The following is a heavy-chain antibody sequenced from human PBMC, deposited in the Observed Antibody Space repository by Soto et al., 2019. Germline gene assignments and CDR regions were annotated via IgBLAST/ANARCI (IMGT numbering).Heavy chain of an antibody. D-gene: IGHD3-22*01. CDR1: GFPFSDHY. J-gene: IGHJ4*02. CDR3: ARDRGYYDSSGYFDY. CDR2: ISSSDNII. V-gene: IGHV3-11*01. Sequence: GGSLRLSCAASGFPFSDHYMSWLRQAPGKGLEWVSYISSSDNIIYYADSVKGRFTISRDNAKNSLHLQMNSLRAEDTAVYYCARDRGYYDSSGYFDYWGQGTLVTVSA.